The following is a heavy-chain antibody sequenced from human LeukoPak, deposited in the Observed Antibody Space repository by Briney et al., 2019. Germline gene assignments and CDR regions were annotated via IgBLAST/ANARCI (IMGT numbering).Heavy chain of an antibody. CDR1: GLAFSAYK. Sequence: GGSMRLSCAASGLAFSAYKMHWVRQAPRKGLVWVSRISTDGYTTDYADFVQGRFTASRDNTKNTWSLEMNSLRAEDTAAYYCVVGGSPGYWGQGTLVTVSS. V-gene: IGHV3-74*01. CDR2: ISTDGYTT. CDR3: VVGGSPGY. J-gene: IGHJ4*02. D-gene: IGHD2-15*01.